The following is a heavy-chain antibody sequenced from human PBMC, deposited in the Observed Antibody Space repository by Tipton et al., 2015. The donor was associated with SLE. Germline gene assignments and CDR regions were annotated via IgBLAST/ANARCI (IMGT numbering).Heavy chain of an antibody. D-gene: IGHD3-22*01. CDR3: ARNLATYYKYFDS. V-gene: IGHV1-2*02. Sequence: QLVQSGAEVKRPGASVKISCRTSGYTFTVYHIYWLRQAPGQGLEWMGYINPKNGDTNYAQRFQDGVTMTRATSLSTAYLELTGLTFDDTAIYYCARNLATYYKYFDSWGQGTLVTVSS. CDR1: GYTFTVYH. CDR2: INPKNGDT. J-gene: IGHJ4*02.